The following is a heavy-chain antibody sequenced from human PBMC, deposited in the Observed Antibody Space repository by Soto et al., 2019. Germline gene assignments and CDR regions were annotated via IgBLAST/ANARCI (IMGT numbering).Heavy chain of an antibody. J-gene: IGHJ5*02. D-gene: IGHD2-15*01. V-gene: IGHV2-5*01. Sequence: SGPTLVNPTQTLTLTCTFSGFSLSTSGVGVAWIRQPPGKALEWLALIYWNDDKRYSPSLKSRLTITKDTSKNQVVLTMTNMDPVDTATYYCAHNRCSGGSCYDNWFDPWGQGTLVTVSS. CDR3: AHNRCSGGSCYDNWFDP. CDR2: IYWNDDK. CDR1: GFSLSTSGVG.